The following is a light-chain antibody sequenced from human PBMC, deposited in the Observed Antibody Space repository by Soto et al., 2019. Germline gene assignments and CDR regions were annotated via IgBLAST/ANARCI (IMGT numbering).Light chain of an antibody. V-gene: IGKV3-20*01. J-gene: IGKJ1*01. CDR3: QQYGSSPWT. Sequence: EIVLTQSPGTLSLSPGERATLSCRASQSVSSSYLAWYQQKPGQAPRLLIYGASSRATGIPDRFSGSGSGTDFTLTISRLEPVECAVYYCQQYGSSPWTFGQGTKVEIK. CDR2: GAS. CDR1: QSVSSSY.